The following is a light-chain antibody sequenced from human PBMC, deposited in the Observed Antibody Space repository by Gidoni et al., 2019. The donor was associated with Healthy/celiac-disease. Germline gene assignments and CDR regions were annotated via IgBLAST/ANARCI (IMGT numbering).Light chain of an antibody. CDR1: QSISSY. V-gene: IGKV1-39*01. Sequence: DIQMTQSPSSLSASVGDRVTITCRASQSISSYLNWYQQKPGKPPKLLIYAASSLQSGVPSRFSGSGSGTDFTLTISSLQPEDFATYYCQQSYSTLYTFGQGTKLEIK. CDR3: QQSYSTLYT. J-gene: IGKJ2*01. CDR2: AAS.